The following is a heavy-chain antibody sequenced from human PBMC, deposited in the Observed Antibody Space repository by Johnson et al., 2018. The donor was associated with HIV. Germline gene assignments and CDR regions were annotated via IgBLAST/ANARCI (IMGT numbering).Heavy chain of an antibody. J-gene: IGHJ3*02. D-gene: IGHD2-21*01. CDR2: ISSSGRTT. Sequence: QVLLVESGGGLVKAGGSLRLSCAASGFTFSDHYMTWIRQAPGKGLECISSISSSGRTTYYADSVKGRFTISRNNVQNSMLLQMNTLRADDTAVYFCVRRMVVGYVAFDIWGQGTMVSVSS. CDR3: VRRMVVGYVAFDI. V-gene: IGHV3-11*04. CDR1: GFTFSDHY.